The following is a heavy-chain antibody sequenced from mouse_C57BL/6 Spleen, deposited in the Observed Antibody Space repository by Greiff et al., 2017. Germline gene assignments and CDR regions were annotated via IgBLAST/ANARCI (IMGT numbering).Heavy chain of an antibody. V-gene: IGHV7-3*01. CDR2: IRNKANGYTT. J-gene: IGHJ2*01. D-gene: IGHD2-3*01. CDR3: ASISDGSPFDY. CDR1: GFTFTDYY. Sequence: EVHLVESGGGLVQPGGSLSLSCAASGFTFTDYYMSWVRQPPGKALEWMGFIRNKANGYTTEYSAYVKGRFTISIDNSQIILYLQMNARRAEDSATYSCASISDGSPFDYWGQGTTLTVSS.